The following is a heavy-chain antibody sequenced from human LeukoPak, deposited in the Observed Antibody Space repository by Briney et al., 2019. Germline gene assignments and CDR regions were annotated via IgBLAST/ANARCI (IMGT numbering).Heavy chain of an antibody. Sequence: SVKVSCKASGGTFSSYAISWARQAPGQGLEWMGRIIPIFGIANYAQKFQGRVTITADKSTSTAYMELSSLRSEDTAVYYCASGYYYDSSGPVDYWGQGTLVTVSS. CDR2: IIPIFGIA. V-gene: IGHV1-69*04. CDR1: GGTFSSYA. CDR3: ASGYYYDSSGPVDY. J-gene: IGHJ4*02. D-gene: IGHD3-22*01.